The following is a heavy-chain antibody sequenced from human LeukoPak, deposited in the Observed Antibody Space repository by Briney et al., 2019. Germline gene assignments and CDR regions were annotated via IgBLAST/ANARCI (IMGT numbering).Heavy chain of an antibody. CDR3: AREQSGSYSEAFDI. CDR2: IDSSSSSI. Sequence: PGGSLRLSCAASGFTFGPYSVNWVRQAPGKGLEWVSSIDSSSSSIYYANSVKGRFTISRDNAQNSLYLQMNSLRAEDTAVYYCAREQSGSYSEAFDIWGQGTMVTVSS. D-gene: IGHD1-26*01. J-gene: IGHJ3*02. V-gene: IGHV3-21*01. CDR1: GFTFGPYS.